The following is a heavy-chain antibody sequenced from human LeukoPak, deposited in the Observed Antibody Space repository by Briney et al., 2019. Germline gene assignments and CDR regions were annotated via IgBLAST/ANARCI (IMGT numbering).Heavy chain of an antibody. J-gene: IGHJ5*02. CDR2: IDPSGGRT. D-gene: IGHD4-17*01. V-gene: IGHV1-46*01. CDR1: GYTFTSYY. Sequence: EASVKVSCRASGYTFTSYYLHWVRQAPGHGLEWMGIIDPSGGRTSYTQKFQGRVTMTRDTSTSTVYMELSSLRSEDTAMFYCARQPTRFDYGDYWAHMDLWGQGTLVTGSS. CDR3: ARQPTRFDYGDYWAHMDL.